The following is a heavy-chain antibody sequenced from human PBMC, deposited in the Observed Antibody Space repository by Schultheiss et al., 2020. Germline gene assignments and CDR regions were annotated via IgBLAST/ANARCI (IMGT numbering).Heavy chain of an antibody. CDR1: GFTFSDYY. D-gene: IGHD1-26*01. Sequence: GGSLRLSCAASGFTFSDYYMSWIRQAPGKGLEWVSGISWNSGSIGYADSVKGRFTISRDNAKNSLYLQMNSLRAEDTAVYYCAKLSGSYSGWYDYWGQGTLVTVSS. J-gene: IGHJ4*02. V-gene: IGHV3-20*04. CDR2: ISWNSGSI. CDR3: AKLSGSYSGWYDY.